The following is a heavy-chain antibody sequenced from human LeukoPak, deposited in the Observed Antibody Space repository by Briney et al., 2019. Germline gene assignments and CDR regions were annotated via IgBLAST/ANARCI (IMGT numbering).Heavy chain of an antibody. V-gene: IGHV3-30-3*01. CDR2: ISYDGSNK. Sequence: GGSLRLSCAASGFTFSSYAMHWVRQAPGKGLEWVAVISYDGSNKYYADSVKGRFTISRDNSKNTLYLQMNSLRAEDTAVYYCARDPRGQWLVLGGLDYWGQGTLVTVSS. CDR1: GFTFSSYA. CDR3: ARDPRGQWLVLGGLDY. J-gene: IGHJ4*02. D-gene: IGHD6-19*01.